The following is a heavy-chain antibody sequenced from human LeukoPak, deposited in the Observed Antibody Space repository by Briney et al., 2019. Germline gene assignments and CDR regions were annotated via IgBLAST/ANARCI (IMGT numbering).Heavy chain of an antibody. D-gene: IGHD2-2*01. CDR2: ITSNGGST. CDR3: VKGRCSGSSCYGGDY. Sequence: GSLRLSCSASGFTFSSYAMNWVRQAPGKGLEYVSAITSNGGSTYYADSVKGRFTISRDNSKNTLYLQMSSLRAEDRAVYYCVKGRCSGSSCYGGDYWGQGTLVTVSS. V-gene: IGHV3-64D*06. J-gene: IGHJ4*02. CDR1: GFTFSSYA.